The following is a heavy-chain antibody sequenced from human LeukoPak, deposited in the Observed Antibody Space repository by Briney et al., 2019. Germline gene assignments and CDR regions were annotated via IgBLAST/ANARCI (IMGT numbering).Heavy chain of an antibody. CDR1: GYTFSIYW. V-gene: IGHV3-7*03. J-gene: IGHJ4*02. D-gene: IGHD5-18*01. CDR3: ANDYSGCSYGLGPCCCDC. Sequence: PGGSLRLSCAASGYTFSIYWMNWVRQPPAKGLEWVASIKQDGSETYYMESVQGRITISRDNDKNLLYLQLSSLSADDTAVYYFANDYSGCSYGLGPCCCDCWGRGTLVSDSS. CDR2: IKQDGSET.